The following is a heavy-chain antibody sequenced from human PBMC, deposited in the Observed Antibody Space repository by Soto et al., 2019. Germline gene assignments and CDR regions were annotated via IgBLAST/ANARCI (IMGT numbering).Heavy chain of an antibody. CDR1: GFPFTSYG. Sequence: QVQLVESGGGVVQPGRSLRLSCAASGFPFTSYGMHWVREGPDKGLEWVAIISYDGSDKYYADSVKGRFTISRDNSKNTRYLKMNSLRPEGTALYYCVGGQYDFDQRGQGTLVIVSS. V-gene: IGHV3-30*03. CDR3: VGGQYDFDQ. D-gene: IGHD3-10*01. CDR2: ISYDGSDK. J-gene: IGHJ4*02.